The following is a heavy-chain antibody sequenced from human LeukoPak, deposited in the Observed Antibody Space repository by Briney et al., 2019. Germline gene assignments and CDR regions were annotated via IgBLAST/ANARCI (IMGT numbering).Heavy chain of an antibody. J-gene: IGHJ4*02. CDR2: ISWDGGST. CDR3: ARDYYYDSSGYYY. V-gene: IGHV3-43*01. Sequence: PGGSLRLSCAASGFTFDDYTMHWVRQAPGKGLEWVSLISWDGGSTYYADSVKGRFTISRDNAKNSLYLQMNSLRAEDTAVYYCARDYYYDSSGYYYWGQGTLVTVSS. D-gene: IGHD3-22*01. CDR1: GFTFDDYT.